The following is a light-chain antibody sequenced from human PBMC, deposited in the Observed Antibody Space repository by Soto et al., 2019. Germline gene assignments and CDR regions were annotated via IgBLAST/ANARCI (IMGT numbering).Light chain of an antibody. CDR2: GAS. Sequence: AIQMTQSPSSLSASVGDRVTITCRASQDIRNDLGWFQQKPGKAPRLLIYGASSLQSGVPSRFSGSGSGTDFTLTISSLQPEDFATYYGLQDYNHPFTFGQGTKLEIK. J-gene: IGKJ2*01. V-gene: IGKV1-6*01. CDR1: QDIRND. CDR3: LQDYNHPFT.